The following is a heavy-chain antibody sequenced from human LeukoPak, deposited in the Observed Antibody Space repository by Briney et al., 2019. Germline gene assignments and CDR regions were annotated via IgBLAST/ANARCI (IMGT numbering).Heavy chain of an antibody. J-gene: IGHJ4*02. CDR1: GFTFSSYA. Sequence: PGGSLGLSCEASGFTFSSYAMSWVRQAPGKGLAWVSVISSSADSTYYADSVKGRFTISRDNSKNTLYLQMNNLRAEDTAVYYCAKPLEKYTYGGNFDYWGQGILVTVSS. CDR2: ISSSADST. V-gene: IGHV3-23*01. D-gene: IGHD4-23*01. CDR3: AKPLEKYTYGGNFDY.